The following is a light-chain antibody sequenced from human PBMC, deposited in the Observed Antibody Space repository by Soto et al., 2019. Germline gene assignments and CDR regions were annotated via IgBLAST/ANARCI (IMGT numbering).Light chain of an antibody. Sequence: DIQMTQSPSTLSASVGDRVSITCRASQSISSWLAWYQQKPGNAPKVLIYKASSLESGVPSRFSGSGSGTEFTLTISSLQPDDLATYYCQQYNSYPYTFGQGIKLEMK. V-gene: IGKV1-5*03. CDR1: QSISSW. CDR3: QQYNSYPYT. CDR2: KAS. J-gene: IGKJ2*01.